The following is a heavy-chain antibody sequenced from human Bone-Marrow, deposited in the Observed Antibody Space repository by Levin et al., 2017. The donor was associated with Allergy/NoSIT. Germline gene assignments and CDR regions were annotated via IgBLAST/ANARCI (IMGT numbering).Heavy chain of an antibody. CDR1: GGSISSGDYY. V-gene: IGHV4-30-4*01. CDR3: ARGAQTITMIVH. CDR2: IYYSGST. Sequence: SCTVSGGSISSGDYYWSWIRQPPGKGLEWIGYIYYSGSTYYNPSLKSRVTISVDTSKNQFSLQLSSVTAADTAVYYCARGAQTITMIVHWGQGTLVTVSS. D-gene: IGHD3-22*01. J-gene: IGHJ4*02.